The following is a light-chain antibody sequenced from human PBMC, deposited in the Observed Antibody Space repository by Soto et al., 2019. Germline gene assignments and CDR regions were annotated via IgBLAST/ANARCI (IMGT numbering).Light chain of an antibody. CDR2: DAS. J-gene: IGKJ2*01. Sequence: EIVLTQSPATLSLSPGERATLSCRASQSVSSYLAWYQQKPGQAPRLLIYDASNRATGIPARFSGSGSGTDFTLTISSLEPEDFAGYYGQQRSNWPPVYTFGQGTKLEIK. CDR3: QQRSNWPPVYT. CDR1: QSVSSY. V-gene: IGKV3-11*01.